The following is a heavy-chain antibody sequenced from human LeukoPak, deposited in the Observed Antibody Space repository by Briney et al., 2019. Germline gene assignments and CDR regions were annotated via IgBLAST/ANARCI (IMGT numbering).Heavy chain of an antibody. D-gene: IGHD1/OR15-1a*01. J-gene: IGHJ4*02. V-gene: IGHV1-2*02. CDR3: ARGAVRKQWGPDY. CDR2: INPNSGGT. CDR1: GYTFTGYY. Sequence: ASVKVSCKASGYTFTGYYMHWVRQAPGQGLEWMGWINPNSGGTNYAQKFQGRVTMTRDTSISTAYMELSSLRSEDTAVYYCARGAVRKQWGPDYWGQGTLVTVSS.